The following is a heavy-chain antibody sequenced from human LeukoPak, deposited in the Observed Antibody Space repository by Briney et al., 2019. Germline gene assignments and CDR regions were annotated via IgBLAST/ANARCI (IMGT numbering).Heavy chain of an antibody. V-gene: IGHV3-7*01. CDR1: GFTFTTYW. J-gene: IGHJ4*02. CDR3: ARDGDYYGSGKSDY. Sequence: GGSLRLSCAASGFTFTTYWMSWVRQAPGKGLEWVANIKQDGTERYYVDSVKGRFTISRDNVKNSLYLQMNSLRAEDTAIYYCARDGDYYGSGKSDYWGQGTLVTVSS. CDR2: IKQDGTER. D-gene: IGHD3-10*01.